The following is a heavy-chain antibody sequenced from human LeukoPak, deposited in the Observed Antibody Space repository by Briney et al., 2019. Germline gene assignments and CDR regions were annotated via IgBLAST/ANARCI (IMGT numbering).Heavy chain of an antibody. D-gene: IGHD4-11*01. CDR2: IHYSGST. J-gene: IGHJ6*03. CDR1: GGSITNYY. V-gene: IGHV4-59*01. CDR3: ARASVTYYYYYYMDV. Sequence: SETLSLTCTVSGGSITNYYWTWIRQPPGKGLEWIGYIHYSGSTNYNPSLKSRVTISVDTSKNQFSLKLSSVTAADTAVYYCARASVTYYYYYYMDVWGKGTTVTVSS.